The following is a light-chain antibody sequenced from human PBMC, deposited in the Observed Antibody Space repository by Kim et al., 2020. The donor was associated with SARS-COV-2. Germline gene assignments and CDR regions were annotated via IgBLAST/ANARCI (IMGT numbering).Light chain of an antibody. CDR1: SLRSYY. CDR3: NPRDISHNRVL. V-gene: IGLV3-19*01. CDR2: GKN. Sequence: SSELTQDPAVYVALGQTSRITCQGDSLRSYYANWYQQKSGQAPVLVIYGKNNRPSGNPDRFSASKSGNTDSLAITGAQAEDEADYYCNPRDISHNRVLFGGGTKLSVL. J-gene: IGLJ2*01.